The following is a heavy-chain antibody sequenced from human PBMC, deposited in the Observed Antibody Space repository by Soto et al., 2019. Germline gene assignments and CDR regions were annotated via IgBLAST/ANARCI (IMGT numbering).Heavy chain of an antibody. D-gene: IGHD3-16*01. CDR3: AKDRRAGGNSAFYFDF. J-gene: IGHJ4*02. V-gene: IGHV3-23*01. CDR1: GFKFSNYA. Sequence: GSLRLSCAASGFKFSNYAMSWVRQAPGRGLEWVSLISATGGGTYYADSVKGRFTISRDNSHNTLYLQVHSLTAEDTAVYYCAKDRRAGGNSAFYFDFWGQGAQVTVSS. CDR2: ISATGGGT.